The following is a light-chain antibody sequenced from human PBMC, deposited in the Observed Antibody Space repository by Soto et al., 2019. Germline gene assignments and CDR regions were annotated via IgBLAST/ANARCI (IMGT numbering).Light chain of an antibody. CDR2: DAS. J-gene: IGKJ4*01. V-gene: IGKV3-15*01. CDR3: KHYNFWPALT. Sequence: EIVMTQSPATLSVSPGERATLSCRASQSVNSNLAWYRQKPGQAPRLLISDASTRATGVPARFSGSGSRTEFTLTISSLQYEDSGIYYCKHYNFWPALTCGGGTKVEIK. CDR1: QSVNSN.